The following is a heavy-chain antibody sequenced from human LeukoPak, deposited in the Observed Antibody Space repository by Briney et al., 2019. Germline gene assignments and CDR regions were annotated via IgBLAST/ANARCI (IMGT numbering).Heavy chain of an antibody. Sequence: GGSLRLSCAASGFTFSSYAMSWVRQAPGKGLEWVSAISGSGGSTYYADSVKGRFTISRDNSKDTLYLQMNSLRADDTAVYYCAKGVGSTGSYFDYWGQGTLVTVSS. CDR1: GFTFSSYA. J-gene: IGHJ4*02. CDR2: ISGSGGST. D-gene: IGHD1-26*01. CDR3: AKGVGSTGSYFDY. V-gene: IGHV3-23*01.